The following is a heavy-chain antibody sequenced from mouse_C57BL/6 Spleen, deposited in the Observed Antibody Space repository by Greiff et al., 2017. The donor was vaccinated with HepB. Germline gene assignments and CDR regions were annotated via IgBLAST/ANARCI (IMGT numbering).Heavy chain of an antibody. CDR2: IDPEDGET. J-gene: IGHJ1*03. CDR1: GFNIKDYY. V-gene: IGHV14-2*01. Sequence: VQLKESGAELVKPGASVKLSCTASGFNIKDYYMHWVKQRTEQGLEWIGRIDPEDGETKYAPKFQGKATITADTSSNTAYLQLSSLTSEDTAVYYCARWYGSSYGYFDVWGTGTTVTVSS. D-gene: IGHD1-1*01. CDR3: ARWYGSSYGYFDV.